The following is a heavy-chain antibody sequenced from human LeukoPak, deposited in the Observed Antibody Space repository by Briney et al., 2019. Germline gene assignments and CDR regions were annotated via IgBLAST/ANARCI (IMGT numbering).Heavy chain of an antibody. D-gene: IGHD3-22*01. CDR3: AKGRDSSGYGWFDP. Sequence: GGSLILSCAASGFTFSSYAMSWVRQAPGKGLEWVSAISGSGGSTYYADSVKGRFTISRDNSKNTLYLQMNSLRAEDTAVYYCAKGRDSSGYGWFDPWGQGTLVTVSS. V-gene: IGHV3-23*01. J-gene: IGHJ5*02. CDR2: ISGSGGST. CDR1: GFTFSSYA.